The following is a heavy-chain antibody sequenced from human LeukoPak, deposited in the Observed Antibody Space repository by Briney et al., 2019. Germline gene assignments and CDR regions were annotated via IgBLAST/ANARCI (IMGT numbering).Heavy chain of an antibody. CDR2: IIPIFGTA. Sequence: PVKVSCKASGGTFSSYAISCVRQAPGQGREWMGGIIPIFGTANYAQKFQGRVTITEDESTSTAYMALSSLRSEDTAVYSCARAYGSGSYSLLHFDYWGQGTLVTVSS. J-gene: IGHJ4*02. V-gene: IGHV1-69*13. CDR3: ARAYGSGSYSLLHFDY. CDR1: GGTFSSYA. D-gene: IGHD3-10*01.